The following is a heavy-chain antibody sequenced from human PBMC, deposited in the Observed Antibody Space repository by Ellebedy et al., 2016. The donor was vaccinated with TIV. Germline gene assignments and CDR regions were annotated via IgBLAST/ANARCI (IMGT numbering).Heavy chain of an antibody. CDR3: AKATSGSYYYFDY. CDR1: GFTFTSYA. V-gene: IGHV3-23*01. Sequence: GESLKISCAASGFTFTSYAMGWVRQAPGKGLAWVSTVSGSGSNTYYADSVKGRFTISRDNSKNTLYLQMNRLRAEDKAVYYCAKATSGSYYYFDYWGQGTLVTVSS. CDR2: VSGSGSNT. J-gene: IGHJ4*02. D-gene: IGHD1-26*01.